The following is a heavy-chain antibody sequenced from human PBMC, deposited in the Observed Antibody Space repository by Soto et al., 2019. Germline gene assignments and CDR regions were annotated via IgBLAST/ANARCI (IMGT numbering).Heavy chain of an antibody. J-gene: IGHJ3*02. V-gene: IGHV3-7*01. Sequence: VQLVESGGGLVPPGGSLRLSCAVSGFTFNIYWMNWVRQAPGKGLEWVACIKQDGTEKCNVDSVKGRFTISRDNAKNSVYLHMNSLRAEDTAVYYCARGDLGALDMCGQGTMVTVSS. CDR3: ARGDLGALDM. CDR1: GFTFNIYW. D-gene: IGHD7-27*01. CDR2: IKQDGTEK.